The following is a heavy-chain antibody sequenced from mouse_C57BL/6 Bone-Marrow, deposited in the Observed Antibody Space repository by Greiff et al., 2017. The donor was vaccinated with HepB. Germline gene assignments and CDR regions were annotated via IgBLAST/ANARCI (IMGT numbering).Heavy chain of an antibody. V-gene: IGHV1-76*01. Sequence: QVQLQQPGAELVKPGASVKMSCKASGYTFTSYWINWVKQRPGQGLEWIARIYPGSGNTYYNEKFKGKATLTAEKSSSTAYMQLSSLTSEDSAVYFCARFLLRYPGAMDYWGQGTSVTVSS. CDR1: GYTFTSYW. CDR3: ARFLLRYPGAMDY. J-gene: IGHJ4*01. CDR2: IYPGSGNT. D-gene: IGHD1-1*01.